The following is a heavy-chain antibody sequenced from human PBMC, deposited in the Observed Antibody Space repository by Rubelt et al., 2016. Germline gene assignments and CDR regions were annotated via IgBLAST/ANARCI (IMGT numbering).Heavy chain of an antibody. J-gene: IGHJ4*02. Sequence: QVQLQESGPGLVKPSETLSLTCAVSGGSISTYYWSWIRQPPGKGLGCIGYIYYSGSANYNPSLKSRVTISVDKSKKQFYLKLTSVTAADSAVYYCASSWYMVWWGQGTRVTVSS. V-gene: IGHV4-59*12. CDR2: IYYSGSA. CDR1: GGSISTYY. D-gene: IGHD6-13*01. CDR3: ASSWYMVW.